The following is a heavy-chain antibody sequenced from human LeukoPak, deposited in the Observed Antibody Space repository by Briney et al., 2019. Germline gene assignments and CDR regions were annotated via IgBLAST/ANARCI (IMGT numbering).Heavy chain of an antibody. Sequence: PSETLSLTCTVSGGSVSSGSYYWSWIRQPPGKGLEWIGYIYYSGSTNYNPSLKSRVTISVDTSKNQFSLKLSSVTAADTAVYYCAREGVAGDAFDIWGQGTMVTVSS. CDR1: GGSVSSGSYY. D-gene: IGHD6-19*01. V-gene: IGHV4-61*01. J-gene: IGHJ3*02. CDR2: IYYSGST. CDR3: AREGVAGDAFDI.